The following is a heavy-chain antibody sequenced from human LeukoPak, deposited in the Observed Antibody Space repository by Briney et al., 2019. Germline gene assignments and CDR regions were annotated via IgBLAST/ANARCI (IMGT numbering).Heavy chain of an antibody. D-gene: IGHD6-19*01. CDR2: IISIFGTA. V-gene: IGHV1-69*05. J-gene: IGHJ4*02. CDR3: ARGNWDSSGWYYDY. CDR1: GGTFSSYA. Sequence: SVKVSCKASGGTFSSYAISWVRQAPGQGLEWMGRIISIFGTANYAQKFQGRVTITTDESTNTAYMEQSRLRSEDTAVYYCARGNWDSSGWYYDYWGQGTLVTVSS.